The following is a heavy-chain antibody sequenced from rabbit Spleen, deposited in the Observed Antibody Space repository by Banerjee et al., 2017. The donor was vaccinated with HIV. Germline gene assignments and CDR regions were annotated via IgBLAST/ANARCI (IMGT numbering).Heavy chain of an antibody. J-gene: IGHJ4*01. Sequence: QSLEESGGDLVKPGASLTLTCTASGVSFSISSYMCWVRQAPGKGLEWIACIDSGSSGFTYYATWAKGRFTCSKTSSTTVTLQMTRLTAADTATYFCARDLAGVIGWNFDFWGPGTLVTVS. CDR1: GVSFSISSY. D-gene: IGHD4-1*01. CDR3: ARDLAGVIGWNFDF. V-gene: IGHV1S40*01. CDR2: IDSGSSGFT.